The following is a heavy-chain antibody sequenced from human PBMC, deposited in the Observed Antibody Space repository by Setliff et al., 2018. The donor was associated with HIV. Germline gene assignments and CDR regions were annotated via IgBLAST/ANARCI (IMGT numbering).Heavy chain of an antibody. J-gene: IGHJ5*02. CDR2: IYISGST. Sequence: PSETLSLTCTVSGGSISSYHWSWIRQPAGKGLEWIGHIYISGSTNYNPSFNSRVTMSVDTSKNQFSLRLTSVTAADTAMYHCARDRSSGWSKDWFDTWGQGILVTVSS. CDR3: ARDRSSGWSKDWFDT. V-gene: IGHV4-4*07. CDR1: GGSISSYH. D-gene: IGHD6-19*01.